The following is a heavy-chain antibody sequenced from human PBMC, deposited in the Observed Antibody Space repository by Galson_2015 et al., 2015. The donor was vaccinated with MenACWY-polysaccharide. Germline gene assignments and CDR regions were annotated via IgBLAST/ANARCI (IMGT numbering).Heavy chain of an antibody. Sequence: SVKVSCKASGYSFSSHTIHWVRQAPGQRLEWMGWISPDSGNTRYSHNFHDRVTITRDTSATTAHMELSSPESEDTAVYYCASQFNWGTFDYWGQGTPVTVSS. CDR2: ISPDSGNT. CDR3: ASQFNWGTFDY. D-gene: IGHD7-27*01. J-gene: IGHJ4*02. V-gene: IGHV1-3*01. CDR1: GYSFSSHT.